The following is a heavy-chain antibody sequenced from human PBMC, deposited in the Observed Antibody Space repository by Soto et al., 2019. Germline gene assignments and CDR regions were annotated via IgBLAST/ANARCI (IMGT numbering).Heavy chain of an antibody. CDR2: ISGSGGST. D-gene: IGHD1-20*01. J-gene: IGHJ5*02. CDR3: AKDPYSGNWNPVGWFDP. V-gene: IGHV3-23*01. CDR1: GFTCSSYA. Sequence: GGSLRLYSAASGFTCSSYAMSWVRQAPGKGLEWVSAISGSGGSTYYADSVKGRFTISRDNSKNTLYLQMNSLRAEDTAVYYCAKDPYSGNWNPVGWFDPWGQGTLVTVSS.